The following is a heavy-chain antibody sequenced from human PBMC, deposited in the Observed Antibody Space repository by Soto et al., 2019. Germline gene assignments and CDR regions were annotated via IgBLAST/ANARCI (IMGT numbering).Heavy chain of an antibody. CDR3: AKDLLDY. CDR2: ISYDGSNK. J-gene: IGHJ4*02. CDR1: GFTFSSYG. V-gene: IGHV3-30*18. Sequence: QVQLVESGGGVVQPGRSLRLSCAASGFTFSSYGMHWVRQAPGKGLEWVAVISYDGSNKYYADSVKGRFTISRDNSKNTLYLQMNSLRAEDTAVYYCAKDLLDYWGQGTLVTVSS.